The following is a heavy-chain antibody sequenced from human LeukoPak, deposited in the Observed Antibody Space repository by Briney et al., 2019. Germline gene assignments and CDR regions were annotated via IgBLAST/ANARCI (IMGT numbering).Heavy chain of an antibody. V-gene: IGHV4-34*01. D-gene: IGHD6-19*01. CDR1: GGSFSGYY. Sequence: SETLSLTCAVYGGSFSGYYWSWIRQPPGKGLEWIGEINHSGSTNYNPSLKSRVNISVDTSKNQFSLKLSSVTAADTAVYYCARSRSAGRNSSGWYKGNSGYYYYMDVWGKGTTVTVSS. CDR3: ARSRSAGRNSSGWYKGNSGYYYYMDV. J-gene: IGHJ6*03. CDR2: INHSGST.